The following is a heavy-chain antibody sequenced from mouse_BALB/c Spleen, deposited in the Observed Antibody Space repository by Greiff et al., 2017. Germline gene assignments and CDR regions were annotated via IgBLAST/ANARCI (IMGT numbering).Heavy chain of an antibody. CDR3: ARLGRSQVPMDY. CDR2: INPDSSTI. CDR1: GFDFSRYW. V-gene: IGHV4-1*02. Sequence: EVHLVESGGGLVQPGGSLKLSCAASGFDFSRYWMSWVRQAPGKGLEWIGEINPDSSTINYTPSLKDKFIISRDNAKNTLYLQMSKVRSEDTALYYCARLGRSQVPMDYWGQGTSVTVSS. D-gene: IGHD4-1*01. J-gene: IGHJ4*01.